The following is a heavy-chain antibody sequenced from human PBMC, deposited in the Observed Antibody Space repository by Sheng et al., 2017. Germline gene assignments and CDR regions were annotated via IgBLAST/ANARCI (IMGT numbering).Heavy chain of an antibody. J-gene: IGHJ6*02. V-gene: IGHV3-21*01. Sequence: EVQLVESGGGLVKPGGSLRLSCAASGFTFSRYSMNWVRQAPGKGLEWVSSISSSSSYIYYADSVKGRFTISRDNAKNSLYLQMNSLRAEDTAVYYCARGVGSSWPNYYYGMDVWGQGTTVTVSS. CDR3: ARGVGSSWPNYYYGMDV. CDR1: GFTFSRYS. CDR2: ISSSSSYI. D-gene: IGHD6-13*01.